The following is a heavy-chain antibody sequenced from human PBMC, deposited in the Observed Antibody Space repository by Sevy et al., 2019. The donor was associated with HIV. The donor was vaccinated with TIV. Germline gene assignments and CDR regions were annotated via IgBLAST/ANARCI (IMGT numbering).Heavy chain of an antibody. J-gene: IGHJ6*02. CDR1: GFTFSSYG. V-gene: IGHV3-30*18. Sequence: GGSLRLSCAASGFTFSSYGMHWVRQAPGKGLGWVAVISYDGSNKYYADSVKGRFTISRDNSKNTLYLQMNSLGAEDTAVYYCAKEGRVYGMDVWGQGTTVTVSS. CDR3: AKEGRVYGMDV. CDR2: ISYDGSNK.